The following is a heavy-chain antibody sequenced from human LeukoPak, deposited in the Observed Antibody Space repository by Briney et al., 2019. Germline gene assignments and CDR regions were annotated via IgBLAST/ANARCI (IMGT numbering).Heavy chain of an antibody. J-gene: IGHJ2*01. CDR2: ISGSGSTI. V-gene: IGHV3-11*01. CDR3: AKKRTVNALWYFDL. D-gene: IGHD4-17*01. Sequence: GGSLRLSCAASGFTFSDYYLNWIRQAPGKGLEWVSYISGSGSTINYADSVKGRFTISRDNAKNSLYLHMNSLRAEDTAVYYCAKKRTVNALWYFDLWGRGTLVTVSS. CDR1: GFTFSDYY.